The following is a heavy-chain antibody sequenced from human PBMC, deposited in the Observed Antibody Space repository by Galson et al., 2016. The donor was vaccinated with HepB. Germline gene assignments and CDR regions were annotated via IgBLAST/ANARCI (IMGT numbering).Heavy chain of an antibody. J-gene: IGHJ4*02. Sequence: ETLSLTCDVSGGSIRSSNWWSWVRQPPGKGLEWVSVIGGGRGDTYYADSVKGRFTISRDNSKNTLYLQMNSLRAEDTAVYYCAKDEDFSRSWFYPDYWGQGTLVTVSS. CDR3: AKDEDFSRSWFYPDY. CDR2: IGGGRGDT. V-gene: IGHV3-23*01. D-gene: IGHD2-15*01. CDR1: GGSIRSSN.